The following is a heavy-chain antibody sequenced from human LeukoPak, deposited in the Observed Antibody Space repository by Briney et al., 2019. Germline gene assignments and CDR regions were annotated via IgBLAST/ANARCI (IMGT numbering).Heavy chain of an antibody. CDR2: ISGSGGST. Sequence: PGGSLRLSCAASGFTFSSYAMSWVRQAPGEGLEWVSAISGSGGSTYYADSVKGRVTISRDNSKNTLYLQMNSLRAEDTAVYYCAKDSREDFDYWGQGTLVTVSS. J-gene: IGHJ4*02. V-gene: IGHV3-23*01. D-gene: IGHD6-13*01. CDR3: AKDSREDFDY. CDR1: GFTFSSYA.